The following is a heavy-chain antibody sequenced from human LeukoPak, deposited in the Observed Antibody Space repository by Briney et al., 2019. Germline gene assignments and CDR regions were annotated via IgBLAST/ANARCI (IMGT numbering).Heavy chain of an antibody. CDR2: INHSGST. J-gene: IGHJ4*02. D-gene: IGHD3-22*01. V-gene: IGHV4-34*01. CDR3: ARGKRTLVVNYPFDY. Sequence: SETLSLTCAVYGGSFSGYYWSWVRQPPGKGLEWIGEINHSGSTNYNPSLKSRVTISVDTSKNQFSLKLSSVTAADTAVYYCARGKRTLVVNYPFDYWGQGTLVTVSS. CDR1: GGSFSGYY.